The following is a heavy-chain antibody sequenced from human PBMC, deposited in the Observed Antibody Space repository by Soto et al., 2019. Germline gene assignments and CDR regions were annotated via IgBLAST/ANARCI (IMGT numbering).Heavy chain of an antibody. V-gene: IGHV3-23*01. D-gene: IGHD2-21*02. Sequence: EVQLLESGGGVVQPGGSLRLSCAASGFTFSNYAMSWVRQAPGKGLEWVSAVSGSGGTTYYADSVRGRFTISRDNSKNNSDLQMNSLMAEHTAVYFSAKCSVGASVTGDWCSWFDPWGQGTLVTVSS. J-gene: IGHJ5*02. CDR1: GFTFSNYA. CDR2: VSGSGGTT. CDR3: AKCSVGASVTGDWCSWFDP.